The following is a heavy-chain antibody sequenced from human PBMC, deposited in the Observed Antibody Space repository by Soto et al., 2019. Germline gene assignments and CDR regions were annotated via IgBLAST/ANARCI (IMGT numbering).Heavy chain of an antibody. V-gene: IGHV3-15*01. D-gene: IGHD4-17*01. J-gene: IGHJ4*02. CDR2: IKSKTDGGTT. CDR3: TTTYGDFASFDY. Sequence: GESLKISCAASGFTFSNAWMSWVRQAPGKGLEWVGRIKSKTDGGTTDYAAPVKGRFTISRDDSKNTLYLQMNSLKTEDTAVYYCTTTYGDFASFDYWGQGTLVTVSS. CDR1: GFTFSNAW.